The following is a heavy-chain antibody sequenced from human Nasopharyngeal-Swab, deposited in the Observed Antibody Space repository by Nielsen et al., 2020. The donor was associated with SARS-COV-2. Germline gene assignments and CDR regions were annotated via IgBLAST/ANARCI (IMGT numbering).Heavy chain of an antibody. Sequence: GESLKISCAASGFTFDDYAMHWVRQAPGKGLEWVAVISYDGSNKYYADSVKGRFTISRDNSKNFLYLQMNSLRAEDTALYYCAKDNRITMIVARNHAFDIWGQGTMVTVSS. D-gene: IGHD3-22*01. J-gene: IGHJ3*02. CDR1: GFTFDDYA. CDR3: AKDNRITMIVARNHAFDI. CDR2: ISYDGSNK. V-gene: IGHV3-30*04.